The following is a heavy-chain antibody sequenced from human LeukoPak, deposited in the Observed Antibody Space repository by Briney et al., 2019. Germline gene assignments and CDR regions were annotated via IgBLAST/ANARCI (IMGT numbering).Heavy chain of an antibody. D-gene: IGHD3-10*01. CDR2: IYSDNT. J-gene: IGHJ5*02. CDR3: AREKSLWFGENWFDP. Sequence: GGSLRLSCTVSGFTVSSNSMSWVRQAPGKGLEWVSFIYSDNTHYSDSVKGRFTISRDNSKNTLYLQMNSLRAEDTAVYYCAREKSLWFGENWFDPWGQGTLVTVSS. CDR1: GFTVSSNS. V-gene: IGHV3-53*01.